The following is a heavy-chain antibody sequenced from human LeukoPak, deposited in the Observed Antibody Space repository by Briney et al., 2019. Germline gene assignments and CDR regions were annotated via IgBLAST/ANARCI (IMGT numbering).Heavy chain of an antibody. CDR1: GFTFSTYN. Sequence: GGSLRLSSEASGFTFSTYNMNWVRQAPGKRLEWVSSITISSSYVLYADSVKGRFTISRDDAKNTLYLQMNSLRAEDTAVYYCAKGVGYCSGGSCQQFDYWGQGTLVTVSS. D-gene: IGHD2-15*01. V-gene: IGHV3-21*04. J-gene: IGHJ4*02. CDR3: AKGVGYCSGGSCQQFDY. CDR2: ITISSSYV.